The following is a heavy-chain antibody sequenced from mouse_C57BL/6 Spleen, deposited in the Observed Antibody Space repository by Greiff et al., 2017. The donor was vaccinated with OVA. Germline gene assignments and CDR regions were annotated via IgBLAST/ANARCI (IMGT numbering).Heavy chain of an antibody. D-gene: IGHD2-3*01. J-gene: IGHJ3*01. Sequence: QVQLQQSGPELVKPGASVKISCKASGYAFSSSWMNWVKQRPGKGLEWIGRIYPGDGDTNYNGKFKGKATLTADKSSSTAYMQLSSLTSEDSAVYFCARPCDGYPAWFAYWGQGTLVTVSA. CDR2: IYPGDGDT. CDR3: ARPCDGYPAWFAY. V-gene: IGHV1-82*01. CDR1: GYAFSSSW.